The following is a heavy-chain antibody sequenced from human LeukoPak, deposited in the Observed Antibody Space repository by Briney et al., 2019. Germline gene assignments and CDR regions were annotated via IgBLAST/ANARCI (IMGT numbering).Heavy chain of an antibody. CDR1: GGSFSGYY. D-gene: IGHD3-10*01. CDR2: INHSGST. Sequence: PSETLSLTCAVYGGSFSGYYWSWIRQPPGKGLEWIGEINHSGSTNYNPSLKSRVTISVDTSKNQFSLKLSSVTAADTAVYYCASAGIGRITMVRGGIIRGVRWFDPWGQGTLVTVSS. CDR3: ASAGIGRITMVRGGIIRGVRWFDP. V-gene: IGHV4-34*01. J-gene: IGHJ5*02.